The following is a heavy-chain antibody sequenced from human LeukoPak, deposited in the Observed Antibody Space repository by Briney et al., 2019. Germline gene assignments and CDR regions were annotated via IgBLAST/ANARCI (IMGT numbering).Heavy chain of an antibody. CDR3: AREVVVAATRYMDV. Sequence: TGGSLRLSCAASGFTFSSYEMNGVRQAPGKGLEWVSYISSSGATRYYADSVKGRFTMSRDNAKNSLYLLLNSLRAEDTAVYYCAREVVVAATRYMDVWGKGTTVTISS. J-gene: IGHJ6*03. CDR1: GFTFSSYE. CDR2: ISSSGATR. D-gene: IGHD2-15*01. V-gene: IGHV3-48*03.